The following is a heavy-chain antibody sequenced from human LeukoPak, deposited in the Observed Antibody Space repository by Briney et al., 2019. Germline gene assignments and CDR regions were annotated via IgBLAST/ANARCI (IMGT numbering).Heavy chain of an antibody. CDR3: SRDGIRGSCQGYYFDY. J-gene: IGHJ4*02. CDR1: GFTFSSYA. V-gene: IGHV3-30-3*01. D-gene: IGHD1-26*01. CDR2: ISYDGSNK. Sequence: GGSLRLSCAASGFTFSSYAMHWVRQAPGKGLEWVAVISYDGSNKYYADSVKGRFTISRDNSKNTLYLQMNSLRAEDTAVYYCSRDGIRGSCQGYYFDYWGEGTLVSVSS.